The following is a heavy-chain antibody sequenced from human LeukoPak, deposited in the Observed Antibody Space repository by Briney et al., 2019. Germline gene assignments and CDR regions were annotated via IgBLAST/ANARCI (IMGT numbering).Heavy chain of an antibody. CDR1: GFTVSTNC. CDR2: IYSGGET. D-gene: IGHD3-10*01. J-gene: IGHJ4*02. CDR3: ARDSLSYSSGFYYQRHFDL. Sequence: GGSLSLSYAASGFTVSTNCMSWLRQAPGKGLEWVTFIYSGGETYYAYSVKGRFTISRDNSKNTLYLQTNSLRDEDTAMYYCARDSLSYSSGFYYQRHFDLWRQGTLHPVSS. V-gene: IGHV3-53*01.